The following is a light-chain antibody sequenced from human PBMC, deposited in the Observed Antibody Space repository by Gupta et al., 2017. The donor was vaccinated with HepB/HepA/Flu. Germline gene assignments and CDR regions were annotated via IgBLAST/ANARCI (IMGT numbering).Light chain of an antibody. J-gene: IGKJ4*02. CDR1: QSVSSSY. Sequence: ELVLTQSPPTLSLSPGERATLSCGASQSVSSSYLAWYQQKPGRAPRLLIYDASSRATGIPDRFSGSGSGTDFTLTISRLEPEDFAVYYCQQYGSSPQTFGEGTKVEIK. CDR3: QQYGSSPQT. CDR2: DAS. V-gene: IGKV3D-20*01.